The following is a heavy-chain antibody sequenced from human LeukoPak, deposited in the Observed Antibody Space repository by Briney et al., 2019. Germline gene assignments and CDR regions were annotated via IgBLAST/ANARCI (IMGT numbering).Heavy chain of an antibody. CDR2: INAGNGNA. CDR3: ARVSSGWHGYLDY. J-gene: IGHJ4*02. Sequence: ASVKVSCKASGYTFTSYAMHWVRQAPGQRLEWMGWINAGNGNATYTQKFQDRVTFTRDTSASTAYMDLSSLRSEDTAVYYCARVSSGWHGYLDYWGQGTRSPSPQ. CDR1: GYTFTSYA. D-gene: IGHD6-25*01. V-gene: IGHV1-3*01.